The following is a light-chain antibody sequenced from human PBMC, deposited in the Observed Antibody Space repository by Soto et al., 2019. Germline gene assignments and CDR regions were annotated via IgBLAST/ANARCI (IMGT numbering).Light chain of an antibody. J-gene: IGLJ3*02. Sequence: NFMLTQLHSVSESPGKTVAISCTGSSGSIASNYVQWYQQRPGSAPTTVIYEHNQRSSGVPDRFSGSIDISSNSASLTISGLKTEDEADYYCQSYDSTNWVFGGGTKLTVL. V-gene: IGLV6-57*02. CDR2: EHN. CDR3: QSYDSTNWV. CDR1: SGSIASNY.